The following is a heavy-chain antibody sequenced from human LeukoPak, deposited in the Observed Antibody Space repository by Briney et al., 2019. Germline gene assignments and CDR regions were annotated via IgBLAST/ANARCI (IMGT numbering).Heavy chain of an antibody. CDR1: GFTFSSYA. J-gene: IGHJ4*02. V-gene: IGHV3-23*01. CDR2: ISGSGGST. CDR3: AKVRIRSGSFLFPVDY. D-gene: IGHD1-26*01. Sequence: GGSLRLSCAASGFTFSSYAMSWVRQAPGKGLEWVSAISGSGGSTYYADSVKGRFTISRDNSKNTLYLQMNSLRAEDTAVYYCAKVRIRSGSFLFPVDYWGQGTLVTVSS.